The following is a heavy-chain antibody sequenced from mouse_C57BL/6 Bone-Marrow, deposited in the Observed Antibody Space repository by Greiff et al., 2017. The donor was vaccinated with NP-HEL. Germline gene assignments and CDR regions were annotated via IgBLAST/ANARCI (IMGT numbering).Heavy chain of an antibody. CDR2: ISSGSSTI. J-gene: IGHJ2*01. CDR3: ARHGVFDY. D-gene: IGHD1-1*01. CDR1: GFTFSDYG. Sequence: EVKVEESGGGLVKPGGSLKLSCAASGFTFSDYGMHWVRQAPEKGLEWVAYISSGSSTIYYADTVKGRFTISRDNAKNTLFLQMTSLRSEDTAMYYCARHGVFDYWGQGTTLTVSS. V-gene: IGHV5-17*01.